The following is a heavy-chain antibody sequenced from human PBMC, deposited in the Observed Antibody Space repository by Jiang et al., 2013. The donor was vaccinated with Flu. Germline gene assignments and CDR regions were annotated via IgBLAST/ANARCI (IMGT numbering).Heavy chain of an antibody. V-gene: IGHV4-59*01. Sequence: PGLVKPSETLSLTCTVSGGSISSYYWSWIRQPPGKGLEWIGYIYYSGSTNYNPSLKSRVTISVDTSKNQFSLKLSSVTAADTAVYYCARVGIAAAGPLKYWGQGTLVTVSS. CDR2: IYYSGST. J-gene: IGHJ4*02. CDR3: ARVGIAAAGPLKY. CDR1: GGSISSYY. D-gene: IGHD6-13*01.